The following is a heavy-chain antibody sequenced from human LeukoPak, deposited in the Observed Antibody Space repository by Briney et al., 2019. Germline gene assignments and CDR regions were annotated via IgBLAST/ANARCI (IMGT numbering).Heavy chain of an antibody. CDR1: GFTFSNYA. CDR2: IDEDGNEK. V-gene: IGHV3-7*01. CDR3: ASGGHIDY. J-gene: IGHJ4*02. D-gene: IGHD3-16*01. Sequence: GGSLRLSCAASGFTFSNYAMSWVRQAPGKGLEWVANIDEDGNEKNYVDFVKGRFTISRDNAKNSLYLQMNSLRVEDTAVYYCASGGHIDYCGQGTLVTVSS.